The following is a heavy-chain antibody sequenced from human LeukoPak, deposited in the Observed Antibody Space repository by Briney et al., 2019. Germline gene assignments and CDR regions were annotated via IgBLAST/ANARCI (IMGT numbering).Heavy chain of an antibody. V-gene: IGHV4-4*07. CDR2: IHTSGST. D-gene: IGHD1-26*01. CDR1: GGSISSYY. Sequence: SETLSLTCTVSGGSISSYYWSWIRQPAGKGLEWIGRIHTSGSTNYNPSLKSRVTMSVDTSKNQFSLKLSSVTAADTAVYYCARVGARGDWFDPWGQGTLVTVSS. CDR3: ARVGARGDWFDP. J-gene: IGHJ5*02.